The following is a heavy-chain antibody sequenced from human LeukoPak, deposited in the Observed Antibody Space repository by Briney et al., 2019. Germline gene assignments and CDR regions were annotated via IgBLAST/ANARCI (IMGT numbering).Heavy chain of an antibody. CDR2: IYYSGST. V-gene: IGHV4-39*01. Sequence: SETLSLTCTVSGGSISSSSYYRGWIRQPPGKGLEWIGSIYYSGSTYYNPSLKSRVTISVDTSKNQFSLKLSSVTAADTAVYYCARHDYGDYVSPYYFDYWGQGTLVTVSS. J-gene: IGHJ4*02. CDR3: ARHDYGDYVSPYYFDY. D-gene: IGHD4-17*01. CDR1: GGSISSSSYY.